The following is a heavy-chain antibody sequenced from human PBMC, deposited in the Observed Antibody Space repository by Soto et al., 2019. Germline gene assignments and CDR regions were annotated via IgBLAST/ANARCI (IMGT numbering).Heavy chain of an antibody. J-gene: IGHJ5*02. CDR3: ASEHRIAAAGTGRFDP. Sequence: GGSLRLSCAASGFTFSSYSMNWVRQAPGKGLEWVSYISSSSSTIYYADSVKGRFTISRDNAKNSLYLQMNSLRAEDTAVYYCASEHRIAAAGTGRFDPWGQGTLVTVSS. V-gene: IGHV3-48*01. CDR1: GFTFSSYS. D-gene: IGHD6-13*01. CDR2: ISSSSSTI.